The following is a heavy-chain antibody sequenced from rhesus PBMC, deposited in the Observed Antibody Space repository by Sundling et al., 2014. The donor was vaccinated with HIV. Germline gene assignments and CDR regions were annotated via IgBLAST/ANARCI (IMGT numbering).Heavy chain of an antibody. CDR1: GFTFSNYF. D-gene: IGHD6-25*01. V-gene: IGHV3S42*01. J-gene: IGHJ6*01. CDR3: ASGPIGNYGLDS. CDR2: INAGGAVP. Sequence: EVQLVESGGGLAKPGGSLRLSCAASGFTFSNYFMYWVRQAPGKGLEWVSAINAGGAVPYYTDSVKGRFTISRDNSNNTVSLQMNSLRPEDTAVYYCASGPIGNYGLDSWGQGVAVTVSS.